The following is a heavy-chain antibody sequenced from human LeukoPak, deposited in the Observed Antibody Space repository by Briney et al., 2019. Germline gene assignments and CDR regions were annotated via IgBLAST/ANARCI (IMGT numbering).Heavy chain of an antibody. CDR3: ARDGKYGLSDY. Sequence: SETLSLTCTVSGGSISSYYWSWIRQPPGKGLEWIGYIYYSGSTNYNPSLKSRVTISVDTSKNQFSLKLSSVTAADTAVYYCARDGKYGLSDYWGQGTLVTVSS. D-gene: IGHD1-14*01. CDR2: IYYSGST. J-gene: IGHJ4*02. CDR1: GGSISSYY. V-gene: IGHV4-59*01.